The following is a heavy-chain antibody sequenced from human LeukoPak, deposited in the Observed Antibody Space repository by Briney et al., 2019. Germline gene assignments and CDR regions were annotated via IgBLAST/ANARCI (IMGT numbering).Heavy chain of an antibody. CDR3: ARGGEYSSAPFDY. CDR2: INHSGST. Sequence: SETLSLTCAVYGGSFSGYYWSWIRQPPGKGLEWIGEINHSGSTNYNPSLKSRVTTSVDTSKNQFSLKLSSVTAADTAVYYCARGGEYSSAPFDYWGQGTLVTVSS. CDR1: GGSFSGYY. D-gene: IGHD5-18*01. J-gene: IGHJ4*02. V-gene: IGHV4-34*01.